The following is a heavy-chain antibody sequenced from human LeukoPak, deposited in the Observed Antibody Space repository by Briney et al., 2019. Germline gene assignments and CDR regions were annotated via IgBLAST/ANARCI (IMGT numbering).Heavy chain of an antibody. CDR2: IIPIFGTA. J-gene: IGHJ4*02. CDR3: ARGYIGSSSVPKNYYFDY. V-gene: IGHV1-69*13. Sequence: SVRVSCKASGGTFSSYAISWVRQAPGQGLEWMGGIIPIFGTANYAQKFQGRVTITADESTSTAYMELSSLRSEDTAVYYCARGYIGSSSVPKNYYFDYWGQGTLVTVSS. CDR1: GGTFSSYA. D-gene: IGHD3-10*01.